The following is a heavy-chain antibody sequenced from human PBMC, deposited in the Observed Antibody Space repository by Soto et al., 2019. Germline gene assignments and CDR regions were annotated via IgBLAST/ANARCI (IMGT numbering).Heavy chain of an antibody. CDR3: ASPKIAFYNWFDP. Sequence: SETLSLTCTISGGSISSGGYYWSWIRQSPGKGLEWIGNIYDSGRTYYNPPLKSRVTISVDTSKNQFSLKLSSVTAADTAVYYCASPKIAFYNWFDPWGQGTLVTVSS. CDR1: GGSISSGGYY. J-gene: IGHJ5*02. V-gene: IGHV4-39*01. CDR2: IYDSGRT. D-gene: IGHD3-3*02.